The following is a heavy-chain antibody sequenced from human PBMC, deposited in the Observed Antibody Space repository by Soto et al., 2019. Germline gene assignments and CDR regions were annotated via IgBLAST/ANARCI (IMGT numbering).Heavy chain of an antibody. CDR2: INAGNANT. J-gene: IGHJ3*02. V-gene: IGHV1-3*01. CDR3: ALHRKDVLRYSDWFGAFDI. D-gene: IGHD3-9*01. Sequence: ASVKVSCKASGYTFTSYAMHWVRQAPGQRLEWMGWINAGNANTQYSQKFQGRVTITRDTSASTAYMELSSLRSEDTAVYYCALHRKDVLRYSDWFGAFDIWGQGTMVTVSS. CDR1: GYTFTSYA.